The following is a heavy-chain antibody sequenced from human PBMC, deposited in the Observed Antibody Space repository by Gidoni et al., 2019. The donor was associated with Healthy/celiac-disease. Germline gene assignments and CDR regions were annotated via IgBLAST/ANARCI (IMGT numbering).Heavy chain of an antibody. J-gene: IGHJ4*02. V-gene: IGHV3-30*04. CDR2: ISYDGSNK. D-gene: IGHD4-17*01. Sequence: QGQRVESGGGVVQPGTSLRLSCAASGLTFSSYAMHWVRPAPGKGLEWVAVISYDGSNKYYADSVKGRFTISRDNSKNTLYLQMNSLRAEDTAVYYCARDAPLTTVTRYYFDYWGQGTLVTVSS. CDR3: ARDAPLTTVTRYYFDY. CDR1: GLTFSSYA.